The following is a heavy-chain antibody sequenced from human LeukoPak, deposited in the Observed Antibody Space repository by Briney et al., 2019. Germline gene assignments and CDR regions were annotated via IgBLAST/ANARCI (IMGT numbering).Heavy chain of an antibody. V-gene: IGHV4-31*03. D-gene: IGHD3-22*01. Sequence: PSQTLSLTCTVSGGSISSGGYYWSWIRQHPGKGLEWIGYIYYSGSTYYNPSLKSRVTISVDTSKNQFSLKLSSVTAADTAVYYCARVRDSRGYWYFDLWGRGTLVTVSS. J-gene: IGHJ2*01. CDR3: ARVRDSRGYWYFDL. CDR1: GGSISSGGYY. CDR2: IYYSGST.